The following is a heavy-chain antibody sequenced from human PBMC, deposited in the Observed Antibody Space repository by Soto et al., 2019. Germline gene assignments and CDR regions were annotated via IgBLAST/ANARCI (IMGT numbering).Heavy chain of an antibody. CDR3: ARVLPRSYGGKRRYYFDY. J-gene: IGHJ4*02. CDR2: INHSGST. CDR1: GGSFSGYY. V-gene: IGHV4-34*01. D-gene: IGHD2-15*01. Sequence: QVQLQQWGAGLLKPSETLSLTCAVYGGSFSGYYWSWIRQPPGKGLEWIGEINHSGSTNYNPSLKSRVTISVDTSKNQFSLKLSSVTAADTAVYYCARVLPRSYGGKRRYYFDYWGQGTLVTVSS.